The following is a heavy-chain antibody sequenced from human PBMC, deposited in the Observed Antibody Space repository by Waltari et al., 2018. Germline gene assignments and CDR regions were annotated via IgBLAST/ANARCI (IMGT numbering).Heavy chain of an antibody. CDR1: GGSFSGYY. J-gene: IGHJ6*02. D-gene: IGHD3-3*01. CDR2: INHSGST. CDR3: ARVSGPLYYAMDV. V-gene: IGHV4-34*01. Sequence: QVQLQQWGAGLLKPSETLSLTCAVYGGSFSGYYWSWLPQPPGKGLEWIGEINHSGSTNYKPSLNSRVTISIDTSKNRFSRKLSSVTAADTALYYCARVSGPLYYAMDVWGQGTLVTISS.